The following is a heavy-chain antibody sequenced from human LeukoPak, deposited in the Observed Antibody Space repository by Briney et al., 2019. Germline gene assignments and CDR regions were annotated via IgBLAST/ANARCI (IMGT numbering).Heavy chain of an antibody. CDR1: GGTFSSYA. J-gene: IGHJ3*02. CDR3: ARDRGKGIAVAGTSFDI. Sequence: SVKVSCKASGGTFSSYAISWVRQAPGQGLEWMGGIIPIFGTANYAQKFQGRVTITADESTSTAYMELSSLRSEDTAVYYCARDRGKGIAVAGTSFDIWGQGTMVTVSS. V-gene: IGHV1-69*13. D-gene: IGHD6-19*01. CDR2: IIPIFGTA.